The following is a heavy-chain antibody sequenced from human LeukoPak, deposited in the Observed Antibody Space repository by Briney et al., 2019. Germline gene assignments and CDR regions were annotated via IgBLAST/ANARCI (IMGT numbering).Heavy chain of an antibody. D-gene: IGHD4-23*01. Sequence: GESLKISCKGSGYSFTSYWISWVRQMPGKGLKWMGRIIPSDSYTTYSPSFQGHVTISVDKSISTAYLQWSSLKASDTAIYYCARPGEVYGGNSRQGFDYWGQGTLVTVSS. J-gene: IGHJ4*02. CDR2: IIPSDSYT. CDR3: ARPGEVYGGNSRQGFDY. CDR1: GYSFTSYW. V-gene: IGHV5-10-1*01.